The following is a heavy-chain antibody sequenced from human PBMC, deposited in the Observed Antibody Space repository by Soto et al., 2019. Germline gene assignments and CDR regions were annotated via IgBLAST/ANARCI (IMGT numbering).Heavy chain of an antibody. CDR2: ISRGSDYI. CDR1: GFSFSDYT. CDR3: AKDSGCVNNACAYDP. V-gene: IGHV3-21*02. D-gene: IGHD1-20*01. Sequence: EVQLVESGGGLAQPGRSLRLSCAASGFSFSDYTMNWVRQAPGKGLEWVSSISRGSDYIFYADTVKGRFTISRDNARNSLYLQMSSLRAEDTAVYYCAKDSGCVNNACAYDPWGQGTLVSVSS. J-gene: IGHJ5*02.